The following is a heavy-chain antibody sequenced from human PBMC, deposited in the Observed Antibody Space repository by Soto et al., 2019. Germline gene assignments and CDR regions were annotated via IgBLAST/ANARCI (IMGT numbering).Heavy chain of an antibody. D-gene: IGHD6-13*01. Sequence: QAQVVQAVAEVRKPGSSVKLSCKASEGTFHSYAIAWVRQAPGQGREWMGGIIPYYNTLNYAQKFQDRVTTTADDPTNTVYMELSSPRSDDTAVYFCASGASRWYPYFFESWAQGTLVTVYS. CDR2: IIPYYNTL. V-gene: IGHV1-69*01. CDR3: ASGASRWYPYFFES. CDR1: EGTFHSYA. J-gene: IGHJ4*02.